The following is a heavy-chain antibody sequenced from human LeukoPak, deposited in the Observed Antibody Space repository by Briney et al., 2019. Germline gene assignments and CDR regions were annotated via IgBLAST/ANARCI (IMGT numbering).Heavy chain of an antibody. J-gene: IGHJ5*02. CDR2: IYWDDDN. V-gene: IGHV2-5*02. D-gene: IGHD4-17*01. Sequence: SGPMLVKPTQTLTLTCSLSGFSIKSSGEGVGWIRQPPGKALEWLALIYWDDDNRYSPSLTSRLTITKDTSRNHVGLTLSNVQTVDTGTYYCARTTMVTRAFDPWGQGILVTVSS. CDR1: GFSIKSSGEG. CDR3: ARTTMVTRAFDP.